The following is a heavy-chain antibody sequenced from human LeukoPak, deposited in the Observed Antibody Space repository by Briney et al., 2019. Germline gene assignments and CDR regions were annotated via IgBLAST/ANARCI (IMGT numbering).Heavy chain of an antibody. D-gene: IGHD3-22*01. V-gene: IGHV1-2*02. CDR3: AATGRITMIVVVQDYMDV. J-gene: IGHJ6*03. Sequence: ASVKVSCKASGYTFTGYYMHWVRQAPGQGLEWMGWINPNSGGTNYAQKFQGRVTMTRDTSISTAYTELSRLRSDDTAVYYCAATGRITMIVVVQDYMDVWGKGTTVTVSS. CDR1: GYTFTGYY. CDR2: INPNSGGT.